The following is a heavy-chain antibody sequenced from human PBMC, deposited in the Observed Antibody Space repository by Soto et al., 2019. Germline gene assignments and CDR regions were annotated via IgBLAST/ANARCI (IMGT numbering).Heavy chain of an antibody. Sequence: SETLSLTCTVSGGSVSSGSYYWSWIRQPPGKGLEWIGYIYYSGSTNYNPSLKSRVTISEDTSKNQFSLKLSSVTAADTAVYYCARLENYYYGMDVWGQGTTVTVSS. J-gene: IGHJ6*02. CDR1: GGSVSSGSYY. V-gene: IGHV4-61*01. CDR3: ARLENYYYGMDV. D-gene: IGHD1-1*01. CDR2: IYYSGST.